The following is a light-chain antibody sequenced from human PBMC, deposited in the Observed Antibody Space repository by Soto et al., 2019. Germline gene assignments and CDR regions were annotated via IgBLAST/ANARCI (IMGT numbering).Light chain of an antibody. V-gene: IGLV2-23*02. CDR3: CSYAGTVAYV. CDR1: SSDVGSYNL. J-gene: IGLJ1*01. Sequence: QSVLTQPASVSGSPGQSITISCTGTSSDVGSYNLVSWYQQLPGKAPKVIICEVNKRPSGVSYRFSGSESGNMASLTISGLQSEDEADYYCCSYAGTVAYVFGTGTKVTVL. CDR2: EVN.